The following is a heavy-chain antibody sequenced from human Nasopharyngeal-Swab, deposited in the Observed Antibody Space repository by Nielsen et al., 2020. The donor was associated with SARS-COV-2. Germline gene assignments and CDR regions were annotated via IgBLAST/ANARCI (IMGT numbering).Heavy chain of an antibody. V-gene: IGHV1-3*01. J-gene: IGHJ6*03. CDR2: INAGNGNT. D-gene: IGHD2-2*01. CDR3: ARAAKGYCSSTSCYSIPEYYYYYMDV. Sequence: WVRQAPGQRLEWMGWINAGNGNTKYSQKFQGRVTITRDTSASTAYMELSRLRSDDTAVYYCARAAKGYCSSTSCYSIPEYYYYYMDVWGKGTTVTVSS.